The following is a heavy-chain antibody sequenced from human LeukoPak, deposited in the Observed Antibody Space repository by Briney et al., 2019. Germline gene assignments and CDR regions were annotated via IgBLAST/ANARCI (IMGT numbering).Heavy chain of an antibody. D-gene: IGHD6-13*01. J-gene: IGHJ5*02. CDR1: GFTFSSYA. CDR3: ARDEYSSSWSPNWFDP. CDR2: ISYDGSNK. V-gene: IGHV3-30-3*01. Sequence: QPGGSLRLSCAASGFTFSSYAMHWVRQAPGKGLEWVAVISYDGSNKYYADSVKGRFTISRDNSKNTLYLQMNSLRAEDTAVYYCARDEYSSSWSPNWFDPWGQGTLVTVSS.